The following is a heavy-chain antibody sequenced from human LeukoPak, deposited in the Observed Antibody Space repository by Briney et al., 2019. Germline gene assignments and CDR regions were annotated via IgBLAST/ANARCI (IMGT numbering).Heavy chain of an antibody. Sequence: GGSLRLSCAAPGFTFSNSAMNWVRQAPGRGLEWVSVIGASDGGTYYAVSVKGRFTISRDNSKNTLYLQMNSLRAEDTAVYYCANAIHSKAVALPFDYWGQGTLVTVSS. CDR2: IGASDGGT. CDR3: ANAIHSKAVALPFDY. V-gene: IGHV3-23*01. J-gene: IGHJ4*02. D-gene: IGHD6-19*01. CDR1: GFTFSNSA.